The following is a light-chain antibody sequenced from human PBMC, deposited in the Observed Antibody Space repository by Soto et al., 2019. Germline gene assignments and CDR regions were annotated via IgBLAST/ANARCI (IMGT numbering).Light chain of an antibody. V-gene: IGLV2-11*01. J-gene: IGLJ3*02. CDR3: TSYSRYRVLV. Sequence: QSVLTQPRSVSGSPGQSVTISCSGTSSDVGGYEYVSWYQQRAGKAPKLIIFEVSNRPSGVSDRFSGSNSGNTASLTISGLQAEDEADYYCTSYSRYRVLVFGGGTKVTVL. CDR1: SSDVGGYEY. CDR2: EVS.